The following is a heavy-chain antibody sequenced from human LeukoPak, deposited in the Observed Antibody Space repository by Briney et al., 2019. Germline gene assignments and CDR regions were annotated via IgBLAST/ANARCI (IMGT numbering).Heavy chain of an antibody. D-gene: IGHD2-2*01. V-gene: IGHV4-4*07. Sequence: PSETLSLTCTVSGGPISSYYWSWIRQPAGKGLEWIGRIYTSGSTNYNPSLKSRVTISVDKSKNQFSLKLSSVTAADTAVYYYARDSSTSLENCFYPWGQGTLVTVSS. CDR3: ARDSSTSLENCFYP. J-gene: IGHJ5*02. CDR2: IYTSGST. CDR1: GGPISSYY.